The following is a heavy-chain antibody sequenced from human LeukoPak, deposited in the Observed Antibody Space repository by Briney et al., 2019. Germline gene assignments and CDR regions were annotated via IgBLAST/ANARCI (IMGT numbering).Heavy chain of an antibody. Sequence: PGGPLRLSCAASGFTISSYSMNWVRQAPGKGLEWVSSISSSSSYIYYADSVKGRFTISRDNAKNSLYLQMNSLRAEATAVYYCARETSPTVTTPWGQGTLVTVSS. D-gene: IGHD4-17*01. CDR3: ARETSPTVTTP. J-gene: IGHJ5*02. CDR2: ISSSSSYI. V-gene: IGHV3-21*01. CDR1: GFTISSYS.